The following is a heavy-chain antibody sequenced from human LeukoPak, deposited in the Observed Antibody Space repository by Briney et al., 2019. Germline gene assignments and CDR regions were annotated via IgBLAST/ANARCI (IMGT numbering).Heavy chain of an antibody. V-gene: IGHV3-30*02. Sequence: PGGSLRLSCAASGFTFSNYGMHWVRQAPGKGLEWVAFIRSDGINKYHADSVKGRFTISRDNSKNTLYLQMNSLRAEDTAVYYCAKTIVGATLNYFDYWGQGTLVTVSS. CDR1: GFTFSNYG. J-gene: IGHJ4*02. CDR2: IRSDGINK. D-gene: IGHD1-26*01. CDR3: AKTIVGATLNYFDY.